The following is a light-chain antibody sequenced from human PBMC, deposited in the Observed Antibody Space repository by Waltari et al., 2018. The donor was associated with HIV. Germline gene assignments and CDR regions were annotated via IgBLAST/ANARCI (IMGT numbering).Light chain of an antibody. CDR1: QSVLYISNNKNY. Sequence: DIVMTQSPDSLAVSLGERATLNCKSSQSVLYISNNKNYLAWYQQKPGQPPKLLIYWASTRESGVPDRFSGSGSGTDFTLTISSLQAEDVAVYYCQQYYATPFTFGPGTKVDIK. V-gene: IGKV4-1*01. CDR3: QQYYATPFT. CDR2: WAS. J-gene: IGKJ3*01.